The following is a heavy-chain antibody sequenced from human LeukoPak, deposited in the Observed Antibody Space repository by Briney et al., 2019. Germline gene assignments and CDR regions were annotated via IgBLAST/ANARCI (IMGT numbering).Heavy chain of an antibody. CDR2: ISSSGSTI. D-gene: IGHD4-17*01. CDR1: GFTFSSYE. Sequence: GGSLRLSCAASGFTFSSYEMNWVRQAPGKGLEWVSYISSSGSTIYYADSVKGRFTISRDNAKNSLYLQMNSLRAEDTAVYYCARGPDYGDHEHFDYWGQGTLVTVSS. V-gene: IGHV3-48*03. CDR3: ARGPDYGDHEHFDY. J-gene: IGHJ4*02.